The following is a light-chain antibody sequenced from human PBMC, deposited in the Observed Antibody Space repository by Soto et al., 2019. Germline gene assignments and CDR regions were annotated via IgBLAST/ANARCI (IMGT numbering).Light chain of an antibody. J-gene: IGKJ1*01. CDR3: QQYNNWWT. CDR2: SLS. V-gene: IGKV3-15*01. Sequence: ERVMTQSPATLSVSPGEGATLSCRASQSVSTNLAWYHQKPGQAPTLLIYSLSTKATSIPSRFTGSGSETEFTLTISSLQSEDFAVYYCQQYNNWWTFGQGTKVE. CDR1: QSVSTN.